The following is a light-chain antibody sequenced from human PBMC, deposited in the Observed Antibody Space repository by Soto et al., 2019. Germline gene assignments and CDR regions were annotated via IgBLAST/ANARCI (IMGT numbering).Light chain of an antibody. J-gene: IGKJ1*01. Sequence: DIVMTQSPDSLAVSLGERATIKCKSSQSVLYSSNNKNYLAWYQQKPGQPPKLLIYWASTRESGVPDRFSGSGSRTDFTLTISSLQAEDVAVYYCEQYYSTPTFGQGTKVDIK. CDR1: QSVLYSSNNKNY. CDR2: WAS. V-gene: IGKV4-1*01. CDR3: EQYYSTPT.